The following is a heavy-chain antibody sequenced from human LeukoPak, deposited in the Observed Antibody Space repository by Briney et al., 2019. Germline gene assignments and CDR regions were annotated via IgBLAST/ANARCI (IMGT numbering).Heavy chain of an antibody. CDR2: IYSGGDK. CDR1: GFIVSRNY. Sequence: GGSLRLSCAVSGFIVSRNYMSWVRQAPGKGLEWVSIIYSGGDKYYADYVKGRFTISRHNSDNSMYIQMNSLTAEDTGVYYCARDRRYSSSWYFWNWGQGALVTVSS. D-gene: IGHD6-13*01. CDR3: ARDRRYSSSWYFWN. J-gene: IGHJ4*02. V-gene: IGHV3-53*01.